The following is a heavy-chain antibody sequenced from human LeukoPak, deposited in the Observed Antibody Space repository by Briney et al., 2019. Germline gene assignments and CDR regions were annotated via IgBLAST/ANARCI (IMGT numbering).Heavy chain of an antibody. D-gene: IGHD5-18*01. CDR2: IIPILGIA. CDR1: GGTFSSYS. V-gene: IGHV1-69*02. Sequence: SVKVSRKASGGTFSSYSISWVRQAPGQGLEWMGRIIPILGIANYAQKFQGRVTITADKSTSTAYMELSSLRSEDTAVYYCASRDSYGTFDPWGQGTLVTVSS. J-gene: IGHJ5*02. CDR3: ASRDSYGTFDP.